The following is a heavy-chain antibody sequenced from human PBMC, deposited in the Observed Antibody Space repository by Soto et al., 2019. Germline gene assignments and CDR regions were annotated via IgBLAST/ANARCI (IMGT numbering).Heavy chain of an antibody. CDR1: GFTFSSYE. Sequence: GGSLRLSCAASGFTFSSYEMNWVRQAPGKGLDWVSGITGSGRDTYYADSVKGRFTISRDNSKNMVFLQMNSLRAEDTALYYCAKNGLDNSPSAIDSWGPGTLVTVSS. J-gene: IGHJ4*02. CDR2: ITGSGRDT. D-gene: IGHD2-8*01. V-gene: IGHV3-23*01. CDR3: AKNGLDNSPSAIDS.